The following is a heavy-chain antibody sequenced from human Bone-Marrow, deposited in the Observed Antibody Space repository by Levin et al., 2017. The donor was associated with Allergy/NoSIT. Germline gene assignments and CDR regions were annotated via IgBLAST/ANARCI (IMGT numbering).Heavy chain of an antibody. CDR2: FSYGGAT. V-gene: IGHV4-61*01. Sequence: PSETLSLTCTVSGDSVNSGYYYWSWIRQPPGKGLEWIGYFSYGGATNYSPSLKSRVTMSIDTSKNQLSLKLNSVTAADTAVYYCASSPAGGSYPYFFDHWGQGTLLTVSS. CDR3: ASSPAGGSYPYFFDH. D-gene: IGHD1-26*01. CDR1: GDSVNSGYYY. J-gene: IGHJ4*02.